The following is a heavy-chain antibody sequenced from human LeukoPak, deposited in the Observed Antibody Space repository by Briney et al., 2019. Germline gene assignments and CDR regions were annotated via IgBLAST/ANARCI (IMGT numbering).Heavy chain of an antibody. CDR3: ARVPYYYDSSGYYHNYYYYGMDV. V-gene: IGHV4-59*01. J-gene: IGHJ6*02. CDR2: IYYSGST. Sequence: SETLSLTCTVSGGSISSYYWSWIRQPPGKGLEWIGYIYYSGSTNYNPSLKSRVTISVDTSKNQFSLKLSSVTAADTAVYYCARVPYYYDSSGYYHNYYYYGMDVWGQGTTVTVSS. CDR1: GGSISSYY. D-gene: IGHD3-22*01.